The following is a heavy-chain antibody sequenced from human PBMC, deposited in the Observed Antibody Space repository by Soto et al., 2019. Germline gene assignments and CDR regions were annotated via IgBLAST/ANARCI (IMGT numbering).Heavy chain of an antibody. D-gene: IGHD3-3*01. V-gene: IGHV1-2*02. CDR1: GYPVTAYY. J-gene: IGHJ3*02. CDR3: ARGGGVGVAGSAAFDM. Sequence: QLHLVQSGAVVKKPGASVTVSCSASGYPVTAYYMHWVRQAPGRGREWMGGINPATGAANYTPTFQGRVTITRETSASTIFMELSGPTSEDTAVFYCARGGGVGVAGSAAFDMWGQGTLVTVSS. CDR2: INPATGAA.